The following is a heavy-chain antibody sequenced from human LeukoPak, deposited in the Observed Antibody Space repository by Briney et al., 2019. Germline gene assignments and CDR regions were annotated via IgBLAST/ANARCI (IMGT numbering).Heavy chain of an antibody. J-gene: IGHJ5*02. D-gene: IGHD3-3*01. CDR3: ARSTVGKRFLEWLLTS. V-gene: IGHV3-21*01. Sequence: GGSLRLSCAASGFTFSSYSMNWVRQAPGKGLEWVSSISSSSSYIYYADSVKGRFTISRDNAKNSLYLQMNSLRAEDTAVYYCARSTVGKRFLEWLLTSWGQGTLVTVSS. CDR1: GFTFSSYS. CDR2: ISSSSSYI.